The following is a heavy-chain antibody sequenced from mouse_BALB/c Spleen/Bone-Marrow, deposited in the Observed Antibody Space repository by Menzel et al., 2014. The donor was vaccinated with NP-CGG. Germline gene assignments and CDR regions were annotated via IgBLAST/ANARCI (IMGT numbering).Heavy chain of an antibody. V-gene: IGHV1-7*01. Sequence: VQLQQSGPELAKPGASVKMSCKASGYTFTDTWIHWIKQRPGQGLEWIGYINPSTGYAEYNQNFKDKATLTVDKSSSTAYMQLSSLTSEDSAVYYCARDYWGQGTTLTVS. CDR1: GYTFTDTW. CDR2: INPSTGYA. CDR3: ARDY. J-gene: IGHJ2*01.